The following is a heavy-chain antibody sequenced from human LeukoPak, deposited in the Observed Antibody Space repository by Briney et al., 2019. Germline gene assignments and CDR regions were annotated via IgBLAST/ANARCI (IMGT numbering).Heavy chain of an antibody. Sequence: SETLSLTCAVYGGSFSGYYWTWIRQPPGRGLEWIGEINHSGSTNYNPSLKSRVTISVDTSKSQFSLKLNSVTAADTAMYYCARGRDPYWGQGTLVTVSS. CDR1: GGSFSGYY. CDR2: INHSGST. V-gene: IGHV4-34*01. J-gene: IGHJ4*02. D-gene: IGHD5-24*01. CDR3: ARGRDPY.